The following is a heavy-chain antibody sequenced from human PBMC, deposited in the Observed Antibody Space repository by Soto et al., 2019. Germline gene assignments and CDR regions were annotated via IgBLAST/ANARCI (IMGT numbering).Heavy chain of an antibody. D-gene: IGHD3-10*01. V-gene: IGHV1-18*01. CDR1: GYTFTSYG. CDR3: ARDPAPTYYYGSGSGNYYYYYMDV. Sequence: ASVKVSCKASGYTFTSYGISWVRQAPGQGLEWMGWISAYNGNTNYAQKLQGRVTMTTDTSTSTAYMELRSLRSDDTAVYYCARDPAPTYYYGSGSGNYYYYYMDVWGQGTTVTVSS. CDR2: ISAYNGNT. J-gene: IGHJ6*03.